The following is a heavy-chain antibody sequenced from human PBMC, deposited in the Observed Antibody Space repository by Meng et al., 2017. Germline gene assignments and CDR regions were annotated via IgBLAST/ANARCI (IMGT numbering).Heavy chain of an antibody. V-gene: IGHV1-69*14. CDR1: GGTFSCTG. Sequence: QVQLVQSGAQLRSPCPPVKAPWTASGGTFSCTGISWCRQAPGQGLEWMGGIIPIFGTANYAQKFQGRVTITADKSTSTAYMELSSLRSEDTAVYYCARDPDGGIAVAGRWGHFDYWGQGTLVTVSS. D-gene: IGHD6-19*01. CDR2: IIPIFGTA. CDR3: ARDPDGGIAVAGRWGHFDY. J-gene: IGHJ4*02.